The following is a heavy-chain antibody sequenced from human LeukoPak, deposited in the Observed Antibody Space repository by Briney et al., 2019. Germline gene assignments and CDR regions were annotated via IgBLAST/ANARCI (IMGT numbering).Heavy chain of an antibody. CDR1: GFTFSSYW. CDR2: MKQDGSEK. V-gene: IGHV3-7*01. Sequence: GGSLRLSCAASGFTFSSYWMSWVRQAPGKGLEWVANMKQDGSEKYYVDSVKGRFTISRDNAKNSLYLQMNSLRAEDTAVYYCARDRSYLVSGYFDYWGQGTLVTVSS. CDR3: ARDRSYLVSGYFDY. D-gene: IGHD3-16*02. J-gene: IGHJ4*02.